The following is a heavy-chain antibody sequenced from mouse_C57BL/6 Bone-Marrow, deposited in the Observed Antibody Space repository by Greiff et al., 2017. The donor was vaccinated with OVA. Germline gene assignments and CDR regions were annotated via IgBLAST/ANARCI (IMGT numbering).Heavy chain of an antibody. J-gene: IGHJ2*01. CDR1: GYSFTGYY. CDR2: LNPSTGGT. D-gene: IGHD1-1*01. CDR3: AREFITTVDFDY. Sequence: EVQLQQSGPELVKPGASVKISCKASGYSFTGYYMNWVKQSPEKSLEWIGELNPSTGGTTYNQKFKAKATLTVDKSSSTAYMQLKSLTSEDSAVYYCAREFITTVDFDYWGQGTTLTVSS. V-gene: IGHV1-42*01.